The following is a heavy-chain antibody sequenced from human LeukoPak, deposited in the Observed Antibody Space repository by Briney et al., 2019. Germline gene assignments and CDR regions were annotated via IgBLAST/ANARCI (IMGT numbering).Heavy chain of an antibody. J-gene: IGHJ6*04. D-gene: IGHD2-2*01. CDR1: GGSISSGGYY. CDR3: AKDPRPFSSDYGMDV. Sequence: SQTLSLTCTVSGGSISSGGYYWSWIRQHPGKGLEWIGYIYYSGSTYYNPSLKRRVTISVDTSKNQFSLKLSSVTAADTAVYYCAKDPRPFSSDYGMDVWGKGTTVTVSS. CDR2: IYYSGST. V-gene: IGHV4-31*03.